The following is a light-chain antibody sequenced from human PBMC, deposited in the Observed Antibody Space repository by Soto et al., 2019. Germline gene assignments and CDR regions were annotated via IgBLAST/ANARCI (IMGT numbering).Light chain of an antibody. CDR3: QQLNSYPET. V-gene: IGKV1D-8*02. J-gene: IGKJ1*01. Sequence: IWMTQSPSLLSASTGDRVTISCLMSQGISSYLAWYQQKTGKAPKLLIYAASTLQSGVPSRLSGSGSGKEFTLTISSLQPEDFATYYCQQLNSYPETFGQGTKVAIK. CDR1: QGISSY. CDR2: AAS.